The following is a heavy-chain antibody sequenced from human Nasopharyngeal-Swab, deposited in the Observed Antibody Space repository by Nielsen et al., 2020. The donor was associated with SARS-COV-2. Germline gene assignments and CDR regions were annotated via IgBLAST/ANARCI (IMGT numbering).Heavy chain of an antibody. Sequence: LSLTCAASGFTFSSHWMHWFRQAPGKGLVWVSRINSDGSSTSYVDSVKGRFTISRDNTKNALYLQMNSLRAEDTAVYYCTRELGIPWGQGTLVTVSS. CDR2: INSDGSST. J-gene: IGHJ5*02. D-gene: IGHD3-16*01. V-gene: IGHV3-74*01. CDR1: GFTFSSHW. CDR3: TRELGIP.